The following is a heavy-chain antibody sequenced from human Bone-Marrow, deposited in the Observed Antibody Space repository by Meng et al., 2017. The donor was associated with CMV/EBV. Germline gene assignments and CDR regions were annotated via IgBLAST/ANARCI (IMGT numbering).Heavy chain of an antibody. J-gene: IGHJ5*02. CDR2: ISGSGGST. V-gene: IGHV3-23*01. CDR3: AREGVVPAAIPEFWFDP. D-gene: IGHD2-2*01. Sequence: GGSLRLSCAGSGFTFISYAMTWVRQAPGKGLEWVSAISGSGGSTYYADSVKGRFTISRDNAKNSLYLQMNSLRAEDTAVYYCAREGVVPAAIPEFWFDPWGQGTLVTVSS. CDR1: GFTFISYA.